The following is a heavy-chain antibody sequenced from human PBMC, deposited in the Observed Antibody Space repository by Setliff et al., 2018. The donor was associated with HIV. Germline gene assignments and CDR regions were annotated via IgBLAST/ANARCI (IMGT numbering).Heavy chain of an antibody. CDR1: GFTFTSHS. CDR3: VRSLSGNSSTYYWAFDS. D-gene: IGHD3-22*01. CDR2: ISGSGTYT. J-gene: IGHJ4*02. V-gene: IGHV3-21*01. Sequence: PGGSLRLSCVTSGFTFTSHSMNWVRLRPGKGLEWVASISGSGTYTHYADSVRGRFTVSRDNAKNSLWLQLDSLKVEDTAHYFCVRSLSGNSSTYYWAFDSWGQGAPVTVSS.